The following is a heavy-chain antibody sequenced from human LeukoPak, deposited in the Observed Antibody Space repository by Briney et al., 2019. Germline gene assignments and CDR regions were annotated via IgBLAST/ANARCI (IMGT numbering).Heavy chain of an antibody. CDR2: IYYSGST. J-gene: IGHJ3*02. Sequence: SETLSLTCAVSGGPISSYYWSWIRQPPGKGLEWIGSIYYSGSTYYNPSLKSRVTISVDTSKNQFSLKLSSVTAADTAVYYCARPEYYDILTYAFDIWGQGTMVTVSS. CDR3: ARPEYYDILTYAFDI. CDR1: GGPISSYY. V-gene: IGHV4-59*05. D-gene: IGHD3-9*01.